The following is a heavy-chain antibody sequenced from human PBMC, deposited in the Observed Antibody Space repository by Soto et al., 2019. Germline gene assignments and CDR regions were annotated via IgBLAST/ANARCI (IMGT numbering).Heavy chain of an antibody. D-gene: IGHD1-26*01. V-gene: IGHV4-34*02. CDR3: ARVRERYSGSHAY. J-gene: IGHJ4*02. Sequence: QVQLQQWGAGLLKPSETLSLTCAVYNGSFSDYYWSGILQSPVKGLEWIGEIHHSGTTNSKPSLKSRVTMSADTSKNQFSLKLTSVTAADTAVYYCARVRERYSGSHAYWRQGTQVTVSS. CDR1: NGSFSDYY. CDR2: IHHSGTT.